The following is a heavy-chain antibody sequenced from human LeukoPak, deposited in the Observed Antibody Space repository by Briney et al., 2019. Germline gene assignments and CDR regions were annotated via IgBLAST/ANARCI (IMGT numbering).Heavy chain of an antibody. CDR1: GGSVSSGSYY. CDR2: IYYSGST. J-gene: IGHJ5*02. D-gene: IGHD3-3*01. CDR3: ARDYTIFGVAQNWFDP. V-gene: IGHV4-61*01. Sequence: SETLSLTCTVSGGSVSSGSYYWRWIRQPPGKGLEWIGYIYYSGSTNYNPSLKSRVTISVDTSKNQFSLKLSSVTAADTAVYYCARDYTIFGVAQNWFDPWGQGTLVTVSS.